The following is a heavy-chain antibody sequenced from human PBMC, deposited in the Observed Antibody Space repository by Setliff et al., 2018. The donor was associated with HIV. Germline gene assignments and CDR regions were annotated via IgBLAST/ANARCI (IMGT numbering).Heavy chain of an antibody. D-gene: IGHD7-27*01. J-gene: IGHJ4*02. V-gene: IGHV4-4*02. CDR2: IYYSGNT. Sequence: SETLSLTCAVSGGSIGTANWWSWVRQPPGQGLEWIGEIYYSGNTNYNPSLKSRVTMSVDKPKNHLSLKLSSVTAADTALYYCVRANWGLPFDYWGRGTLVTVSS. CDR3: VRANWGLPFDY. CDR1: GGSIGTANW.